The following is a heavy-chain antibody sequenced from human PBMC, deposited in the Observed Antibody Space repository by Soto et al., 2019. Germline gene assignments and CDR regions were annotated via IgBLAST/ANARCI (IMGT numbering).Heavy chain of an antibody. CDR1: GCSISSYY. V-gene: IGHV4-59*08. D-gene: IGHD2-15*01. CDR3: ARQRCSGGSCYIGY. J-gene: IGHJ4*02. Sequence: SETLSLTCPFSGCSISSYYWSWIRQPPGKGLEWIGYIYYSGSTNYNPSLKSRVTISVDTSKNQFSLKLSSVTAADTAVYYCARQRCSGGSCYIGYWGQGTLVTVSS. CDR2: IYYSGST.